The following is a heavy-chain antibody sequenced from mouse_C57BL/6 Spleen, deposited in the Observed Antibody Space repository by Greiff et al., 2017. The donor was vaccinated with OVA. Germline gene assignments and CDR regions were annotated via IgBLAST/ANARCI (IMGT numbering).Heavy chain of an antibody. CDR1: GYTFTDYE. CDR3: TRRRGYFDD. CDR2: IDPETGGT. J-gene: IGHJ2*01. Sequence: VQLQQSGAELVRPGASVTLSCKASGYTFTDYEMHWVKQTPVHGLEWIGAIDPETGGTAYNQKFKGKAILTADKSSSTAYMVRRSLTSEDSAVYYCTRRRGYFDDWGQGTTLTVSS. V-gene: IGHV1-15*01.